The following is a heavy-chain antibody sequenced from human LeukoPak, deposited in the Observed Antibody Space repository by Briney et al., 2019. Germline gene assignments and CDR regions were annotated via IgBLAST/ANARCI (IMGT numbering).Heavy chain of an antibody. V-gene: IGHV4-34*01. CDR1: GGSFSGYY. CDR3: AREVVAATRYYYYYMDV. Sequence: SETLSLTCAVYGGSFSGYYWSWIRQPPGKGLEWIGEVNHSGSTNYNPSLKSRVTISVDTSKNQFSLKLSSVTAADTAVYYCAREVVAATRYYYYYMDVWGKGTTVTISS. D-gene: IGHD2-15*01. CDR2: VNHSGST. J-gene: IGHJ6*03.